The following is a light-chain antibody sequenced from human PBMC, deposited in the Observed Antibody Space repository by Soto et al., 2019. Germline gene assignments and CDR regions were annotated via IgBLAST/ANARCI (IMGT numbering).Light chain of an antibody. J-gene: IGKJ1*01. CDR1: QLVSSH. CDR2: GAS. V-gene: IGKV3-15*01. Sequence: EAVMTQSPATLSVSPGERAILSCRASQLVSSHLAWYQQRPGQAPRLLIYGASTRATGIPARFSGSESGTEFTLTITSLQSEDFAVYYCQRYNNWPWTFGQGTKVEIK. CDR3: QRYNNWPWT.